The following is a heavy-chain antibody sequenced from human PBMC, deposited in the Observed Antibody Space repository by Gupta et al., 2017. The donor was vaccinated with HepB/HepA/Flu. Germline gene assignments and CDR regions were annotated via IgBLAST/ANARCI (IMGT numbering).Heavy chain of an antibody. D-gene: IGHD6-13*01. Sequence: QITLKESGPTLVKPTQTLTLTCTFSGLSLSTSGVGVGWIRQPPGKALEWLGIIFWDDDKRYSPSLSSRLTITKDTSKNQVVLTMTNMDPVDTATYFCAHRRLATGDFDYWGQGTLVTVSS. CDR1: GLSLSTSGVG. CDR3: AHRRLATGDFDY. V-gene: IGHV2-5*02. CDR2: IFWDDDK. J-gene: IGHJ4*02.